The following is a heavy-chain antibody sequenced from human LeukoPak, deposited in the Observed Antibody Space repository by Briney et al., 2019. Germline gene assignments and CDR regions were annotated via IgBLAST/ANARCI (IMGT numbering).Heavy chain of an antibody. CDR3: ARFVGRDTSSSGFDS. J-gene: IGHJ4*02. D-gene: IGHD6-6*01. CDR2: ISSRGNHI. V-gene: IGHV3-21*05. CDR1: GFTFSSYA. Sequence: GGSLRLSCAASGFTFSSYAMSWVRQAPGKGLEWISYISSRGNHIYYADSVKGRFTISRDNAKNSLSLQMNSLTGEDSAVYFCARFVGRDTSSSGFDSWGQGTLVTVSS.